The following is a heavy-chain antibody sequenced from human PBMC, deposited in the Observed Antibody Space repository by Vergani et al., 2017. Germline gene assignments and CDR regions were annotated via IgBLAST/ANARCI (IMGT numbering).Heavy chain of an antibody. CDR2: ICHTEDT. V-gene: IGHV4-4*02. CDR1: GYSISSNNC. CDR3: ARGAGDRYSGSYYDYYFDY. D-gene: IGHD1-26*01. Sequence: QVQLQQWGAGLLKPSETLSLTCAVSGYSISSNNCWTWVRQPPGKGLEWIGEICHTEDTKYSPSLKSRVTVSVDTSKNQFSLKLSSVTAADTAVYYCARGAGDRYSGSYYDYYFDYWGQGTLVTVSS. J-gene: IGHJ4*02.